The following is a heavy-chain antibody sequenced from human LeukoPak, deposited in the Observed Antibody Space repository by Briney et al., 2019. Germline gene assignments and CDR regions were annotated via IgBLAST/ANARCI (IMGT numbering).Heavy chain of an antibody. D-gene: IGHD5-24*01. CDR2: IYYSGNT. Sequence: SETLSLTCTVSGGSISNNNYYWGWIRQPPGKGLEWIGSIYYSGNTYYNPSLKSRVTISVDTPKNQSSLTLTSVTAADTAVYYCANYGYRGFFDYWGQGTLVTVSS. CDR1: GGSISNNNYY. V-gene: IGHV4-39*01. J-gene: IGHJ4*02. CDR3: ANYGYRGFFDY.